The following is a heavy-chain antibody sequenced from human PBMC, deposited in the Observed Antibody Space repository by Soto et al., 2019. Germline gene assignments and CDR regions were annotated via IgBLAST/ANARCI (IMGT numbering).Heavy chain of an antibody. V-gene: IGHV4-34*01. Sequence: QVQLQQWGAGLLKPSETLSLTCAVYGGSFSGYYWSWIRQPPGKGLEWIGEINHSGSTNYNPSLKSRVTISVDTSKNQFSLKLSSVTAADTAVYYCARGLSFGYWGQGTLVTVSS. CDR1: GGSFSGYY. J-gene: IGHJ4*02. CDR3: ARGLSFGY. CDR2: INHSGST.